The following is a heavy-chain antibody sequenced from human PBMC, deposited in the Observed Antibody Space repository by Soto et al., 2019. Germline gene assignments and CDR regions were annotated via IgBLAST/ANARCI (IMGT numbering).Heavy chain of an antibody. CDR1: GFTFSNYV. CDR3: AKDRGLRYCSIFSCYSMILRWFDP. Sequence: EVQLLESGGGLLHPGGSLRLSCVASGFTFSNYVMSWVRQAPGKGLEWVSTISGSGDSTYYADSVKGRFTISRDNSKTTLFLQMNSLRADDTSVYYCAKDRGLRYCSIFSCYSMILRWFDPWGQGTLVTVSS. CDR2: ISGSGDST. D-gene: IGHD2-2*01. V-gene: IGHV3-23*01. J-gene: IGHJ5*02.